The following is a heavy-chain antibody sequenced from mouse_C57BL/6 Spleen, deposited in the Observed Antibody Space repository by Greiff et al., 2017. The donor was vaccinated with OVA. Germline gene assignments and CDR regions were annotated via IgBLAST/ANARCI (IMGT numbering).Heavy chain of an antibody. CDR3: ARGGLTGRYFDV. V-gene: IGHV1-69*01. CDR2: IDPSDSYT. CDR1: GYTFTSYW. Sequence: QVQLQQSGAELVMPGASVKLSCKASGYTFTSYWMHWVKQRPGQGLEWIGEIDPSDSYTNYNQKFKGKSTLTVDKSSSTAYMQLSSLTSEDSAVYYCARGGLTGRYFDVWGTGTTVTVSS. J-gene: IGHJ1*03. D-gene: IGHD4-1*01.